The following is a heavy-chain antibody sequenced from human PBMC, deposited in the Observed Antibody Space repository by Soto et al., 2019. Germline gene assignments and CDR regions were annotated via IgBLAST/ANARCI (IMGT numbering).Heavy chain of an antibody. Sequence: SVGSLRLSCTASGFALSRYWMYWVRQATGKGLVWVSHINSGGNITPYPDSVRGRFTISRDNSKNTLYLDMHSLTTDDTAVYFCARSLWSPYFYYGLDVWGQGTTVTVSS. CDR1: GFALSRYW. V-gene: IGHV3-74*01. D-gene: IGHD2-21*01. J-gene: IGHJ6*02. CDR3: ARSLWSPYFYYGLDV. CDR2: INSGGNIT.